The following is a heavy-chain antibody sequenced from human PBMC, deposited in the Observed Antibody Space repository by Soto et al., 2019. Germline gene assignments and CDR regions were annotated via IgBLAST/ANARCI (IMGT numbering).Heavy chain of an antibody. V-gene: IGHV4-59*01. D-gene: IGHD6-19*01. CDR3: ARAWRSSGWYYFDY. J-gene: IGHJ4*02. CDR2: IYYSGST. Sequence: SETLSLTCTVSGGSISSYYWSWIRQPPGKGLEWIGYIYYSGSTNYNPSLKSRVTISVDTSKNQFSLKLSSVTAADTAVYYCARAWRSSGWYYFDYWGQGTLVTVSS. CDR1: GGSISSYY.